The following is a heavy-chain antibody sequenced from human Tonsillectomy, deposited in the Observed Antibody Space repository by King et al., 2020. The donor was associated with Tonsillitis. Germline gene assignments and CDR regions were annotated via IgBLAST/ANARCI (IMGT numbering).Heavy chain of an antibody. CDR3: ARVVPAANFDF. J-gene: IGHJ4*02. V-gene: IGHV3-53*01. CDR1: GVTVSSNY. Sequence: QLVQSGGGLIQPGRSLRLSCAASGVTVSSNYMSWVRQAPGKGLEWVSLIYSGGSTNYADSVKGRFTISRDNSKNTLYLRMNSLRAEDTAVYYCARVVPAANFDFWGQGALVTVSS. D-gene: IGHD2-2*01. CDR2: IYSGGST.